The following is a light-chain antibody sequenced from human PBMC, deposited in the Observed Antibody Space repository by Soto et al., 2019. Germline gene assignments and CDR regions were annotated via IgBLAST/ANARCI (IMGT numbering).Light chain of an antibody. V-gene: IGKV3-15*01. CDR3: QQYNNWPPYT. Sequence: EIVMTQSPATLSVSPGERATLSCRASQRVSSNLAWYQQKPGQAPRLLIYGASTRATGIPARFSGSGSGTEFTLTISSLQSEDFALYYCQQYNNWPPYTFGQGTKLEIK. CDR1: QRVSSN. CDR2: GAS. J-gene: IGKJ2*01.